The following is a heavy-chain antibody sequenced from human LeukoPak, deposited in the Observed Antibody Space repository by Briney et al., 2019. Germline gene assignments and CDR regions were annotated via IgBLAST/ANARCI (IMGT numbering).Heavy chain of an antibody. CDR3: ASLGSGSSPIIDFDY. V-gene: IGHV1-46*01. CDR1: GYTFTTYY. CDR2: IDPSGGGT. D-gene: IGHD3-10*01. Sequence: GASVKVSCKASGYTFTTYYMHWVRQAPGQGLEWMGIIDPSGGGTTYAQKFQGRVTMTRDTSTSTVYMELSSLTSEDTAVYYCASLGSGSSPIIDFDYWGQGTLVTVSS. J-gene: IGHJ4*02.